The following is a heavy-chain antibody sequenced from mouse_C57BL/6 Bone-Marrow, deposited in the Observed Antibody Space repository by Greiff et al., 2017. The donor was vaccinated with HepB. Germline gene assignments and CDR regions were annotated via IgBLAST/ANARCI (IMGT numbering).Heavy chain of an antibody. J-gene: IGHJ3*01. CDR3: TRVEGAYYDYDGGFAY. V-gene: IGHV5-9-1*02. Sequence: EVKLMESGEGLVKPGGSLKLSCAASGFTFSSYAMSWVRQTPEKRLEWVAYISSGGDYIYYADTVKGRFTIYRDNARNTLYLQMSSLKSEDTAMYYCTRVEGAYYDYDGGFAYWGQGTLVTVSA. D-gene: IGHD2-4*01. CDR1: GFTFSSYA. CDR2: ISSGGDYI.